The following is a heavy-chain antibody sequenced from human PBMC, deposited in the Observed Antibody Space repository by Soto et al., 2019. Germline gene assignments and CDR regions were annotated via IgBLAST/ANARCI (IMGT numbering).Heavy chain of an antibody. CDR2: ISYDGSNK. V-gene: IGHV3-30-3*02. Sequence: SCKASGGTFSSYAMHWVRQAPGKGLEWVAVISYDGSNKYYADSVKGRFTISRDNSKNTLYLQMNSLRAEDTAVYYCAKRIAVAVDYWGQGTLVTVSS. J-gene: IGHJ4*02. CDR3: AKRIAVAVDY. CDR1: GGTFSSYA. D-gene: IGHD6-19*01.